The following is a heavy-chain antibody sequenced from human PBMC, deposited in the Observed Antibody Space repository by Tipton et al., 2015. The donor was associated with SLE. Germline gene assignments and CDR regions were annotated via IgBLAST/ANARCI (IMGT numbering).Heavy chain of an antibody. Sequence: TLSLTCAVYGGSFSGYYWGWIRQPPGKGLEWIGSIYYSGSTYYNPSLKSRVTISVDTSKNQFSLKLRSVTAADTAAYHCARAPPATTEDGAFDLWGRGTMVTVSS. CDR2: IYYSGST. D-gene: IGHD2-2*01. CDR3: ARAPPATTEDGAFDL. V-gene: IGHV4-34*01. J-gene: IGHJ3*01. CDR1: GGSFSGYY.